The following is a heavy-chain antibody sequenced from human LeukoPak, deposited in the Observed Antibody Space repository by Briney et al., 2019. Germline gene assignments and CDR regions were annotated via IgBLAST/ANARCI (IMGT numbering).Heavy chain of an antibody. Sequence: SETLSLTCTVSGGSISSSSYYWGWIRQPPGKGLEWIGSIYYSGSTYYNPSLKSRVTISVDTSKNQFSLKLSSVTAADTAVYYCASQDSSGYYYFDYWGQGTLVTVSS. CDR1: GGSISSSSYY. CDR3: ASQDSSGYYYFDY. J-gene: IGHJ4*02. D-gene: IGHD3-22*01. CDR2: IYYSGST. V-gene: IGHV4-39*01.